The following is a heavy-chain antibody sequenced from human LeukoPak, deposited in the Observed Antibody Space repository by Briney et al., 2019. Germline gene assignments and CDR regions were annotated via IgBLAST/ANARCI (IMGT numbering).Heavy chain of an antibody. CDR2: IKQDGSEK. Sequence: GGSLRLSCAASGFTFSSYAMSWVRQAPGKGLEWVANIKQDGSEKYYVDSVKGRFTISRDNAKNSLYLQMNSLRAEDTAVYYCARDYYDFWSGYYHTLGYWGQGTLVTVSS. D-gene: IGHD3-3*01. CDR3: ARDYYDFWSGYYHTLGY. CDR1: GFTFSSYA. J-gene: IGHJ4*02. V-gene: IGHV3-7*01.